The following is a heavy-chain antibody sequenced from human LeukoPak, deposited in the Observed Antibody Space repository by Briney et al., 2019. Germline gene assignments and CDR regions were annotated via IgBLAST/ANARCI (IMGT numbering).Heavy chain of an antibody. J-gene: IGHJ4*02. CDR1: GGSISSYY. Sequence: SETLSLTCTVSGGSISSYYWGWIRQPPGKGLEWIGSIYYSGSTYYNPSLKSRVTISVDTSKNQFSLKLSSVTAADTAVYYCARRFYYDILTGYSNWGQGTLVTVSS. CDR2: IYYSGST. CDR3: ARRFYYDILTGYSN. D-gene: IGHD3-9*01. V-gene: IGHV4-39*01.